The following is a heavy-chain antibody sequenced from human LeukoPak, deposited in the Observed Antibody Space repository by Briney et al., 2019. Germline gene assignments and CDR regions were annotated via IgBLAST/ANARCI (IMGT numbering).Heavy chain of an antibody. CDR2: ISWNGDNT. J-gene: IGHJ4*01. D-gene: IGHD4-17*01. V-gene: IGHV3-43*01. CDR1: GFTFNDYT. Sequence: GGSLRLSCAASGFTFNDYTMHWVRQAPGKGLEWVSLISWNGDNTYYADSVRGRFTISRDNSKNSLYLQMKSLTTDDTAFYYCVKGSRLRRLDYWGQGTLVTVSS. CDR3: VKGSRLRRLDY.